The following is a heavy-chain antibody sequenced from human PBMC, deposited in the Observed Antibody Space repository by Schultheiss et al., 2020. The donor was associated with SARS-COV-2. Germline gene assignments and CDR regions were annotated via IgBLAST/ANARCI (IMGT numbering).Heavy chain of an antibody. V-gene: IGHV2-70*12. Sequence: SGPTLVKPTQTLTLTCTFSGFSLSTRTMCVSWIRQPPGKALEWLALIDWDDDKYYSTSLKSRLTITKDTSKNQVVLIMTNMDPVDTATYYCAHSPDYDILTGYYHGMDVWGQGTTVTVSS. D-gene: IGHD3-9*01. J-gene: IGHJ6*02. CDR2: IDWDDDK. CDR3: AHSPDYDILTGYYHGMDV. CDR1: GFSLSTRTMC.